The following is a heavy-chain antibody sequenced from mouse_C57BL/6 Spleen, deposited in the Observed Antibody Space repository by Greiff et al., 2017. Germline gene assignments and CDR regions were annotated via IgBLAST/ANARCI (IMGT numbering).Heavy chain of an antibody. J-gene: IGHJ4*01. CDR2: INPNNGGT. CDR3: ARWVFDYAMDY. Sequence: VQLQQSGPELVKPGASVKISCKASGYTFTDYYMNWVKQSHGKSLEWIGDINPNNGGTSYNQKFKGKATLTVDKSSSTAYMELRSLTSEDSAVYYCARWVFDYAMDYWGQGTSVTVSS. CDR1: GYTFTDYY. V-gene: IGHV1-26*01.